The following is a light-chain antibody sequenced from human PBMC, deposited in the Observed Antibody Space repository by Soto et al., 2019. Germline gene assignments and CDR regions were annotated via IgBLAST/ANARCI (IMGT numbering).Light chain of an antibody. J-gene: IGKJ1*01. V-gene: IGKV1-5*01. CDR2: DAS. CDR1: QSVSMW. CDR3: QQYNSYSPWT. Sequence: DIQMTQSPSTLSGSVGDRVTITCRASQSVSMWLAWYQQKPGKAPKLLIYDASSLESGVPSRFSGSGSGTEFTLTISSLQPDDFATYYCQQYNSYSPWTFGQGTKVDIK.